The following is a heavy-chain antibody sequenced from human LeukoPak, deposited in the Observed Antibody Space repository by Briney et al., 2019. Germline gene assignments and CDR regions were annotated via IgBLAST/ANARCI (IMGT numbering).Heavy chain of an antibody. V-gene: IGHV4-34*01. J-gene: IGHJ4*02. D-gene: IGHD2-2*01. Sequence: PSETLSLTCAVYGGSFSGYYWSWIRQPPGKGLEWIGEINHSGSTNYNPSLKSRVTISVDTSKNQFSLKLSSVTAADTAVYYCARLGRSSTSCLFDYWGQGTLVTVSS. CDR1: GGSFSGYY. CDR2: INHSGST. CDR3: ARLGRSSTSCLFDY.